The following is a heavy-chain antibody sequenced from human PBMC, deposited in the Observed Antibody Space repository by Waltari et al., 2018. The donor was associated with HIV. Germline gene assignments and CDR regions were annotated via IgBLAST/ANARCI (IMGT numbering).Heavy chain of an antibody. CDR1: GFTFTRHG. D-gene: IGHD3-10*01. J-gene: IGHJ4*02. V-gene: IGHV3-33*01. CDR3: ARERFRELLTDYFDY. CDR2: IWYDGSNK. Sequence: QVQLVESGGGVVQPGRSLRLSCAASGFTFTRHGMNWVRQSPGKGLEWVAVIWYDGSNKYYADSVKGRFTISRDNSKNTLYLQMNSLRAEDTAVYYCARERFRELLTDYFDYWGQGTLVTVSS.